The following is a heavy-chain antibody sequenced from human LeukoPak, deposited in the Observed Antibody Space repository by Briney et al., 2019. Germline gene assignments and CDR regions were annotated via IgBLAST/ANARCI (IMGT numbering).Heavy chain of an antibody. CDR3: AREKRLGGDAFDI. D-gene: IGHD3-16*01. Sequence: ASVKVSCKASGGTFSSYAISWVRQAPGQGLEWMGRIIPIFGIANYAQKFQGRVTITADKSTSTAYMELSSLRSEDTAVYYCAREKRLGGDAFDIWGQGTMVTVSS. V-gene: IGHV1-69*04. CDR1: GGTFSSYA. CDR2: IIPIFGIA. J-gene: IGHJ3*02.